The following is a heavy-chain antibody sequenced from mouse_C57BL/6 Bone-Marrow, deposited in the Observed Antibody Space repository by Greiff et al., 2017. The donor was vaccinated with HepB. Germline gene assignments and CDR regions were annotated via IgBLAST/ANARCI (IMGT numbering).Heavy chain of an antibody. CDR3: ARWTRPRGFAY. J-gene: IGHJ3*01. V-gene: IGHV1-82*01. CDR1: GYAFSSSW. Sequence: QVQLQQSGPELVKPGASVKISCKASGYAFSSSWMNWVKQRPGKGLEWIGRIYPGDGDTNYNGKFKGKATLTADKSSSTAYMQLSSLTSEDSAVYFCARWTRPRGFAYWGQGTLVTVSA. CDR2: IYPGDGDT.